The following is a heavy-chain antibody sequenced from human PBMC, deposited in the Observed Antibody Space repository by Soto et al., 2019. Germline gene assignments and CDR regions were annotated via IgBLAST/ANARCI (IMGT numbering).Heavy chain of an antibody. CDR1: GFTFSSYG. CDR2: TWYDGSNK. Sequence: GGSLRLSCAASGFTFSSYGMHWVRQAPGKGLEWVAVTWYDGSNKYYADSVKGRFTISRDNSKNTLYLQMNSLRAEDTAVYYCARDQNLGIAVSYFDYWGQGTLVTVSS. J-gene: IGHJ4*02. V-gene: IGHV3-33*01. D-gene: IGHD6-19*01. CDR3: ARDQNLGIAVSYFDY.